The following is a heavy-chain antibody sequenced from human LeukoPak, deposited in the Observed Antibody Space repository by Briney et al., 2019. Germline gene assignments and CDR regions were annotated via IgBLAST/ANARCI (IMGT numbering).Heavy chain of an antibody. CDR1: GGSISSYY. Sequence: SETLSLTCTVSGGSISSYYWSWIRQPAGKGLEWIGRIYTSGSTNYNPSLKSRVTISVDTSKNQFSLKLSSVTAADTAVYYCARGYLNYFGSGSYYNYWGQGTLVTVSS. D-gene: IGHD3-10*01. J-gene: IGHJ4*02. CDR3: ARGYLNYFGSGSYYNY. V-gene: IGHV4-4*07. CDR2: IYTSGST.